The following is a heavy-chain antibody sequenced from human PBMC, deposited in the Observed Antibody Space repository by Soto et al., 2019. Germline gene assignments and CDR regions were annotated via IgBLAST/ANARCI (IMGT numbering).Heavy chain of an antibody. CDR1: GFTFSNAW. V-gene: IGHV3-15*01. J-gene: IGHJ6*03. D-gene: IGHD3-3*01. Sequence: GSLRLSCAASGFTFSNAWMSWVRQAPGKGLEWVGRIKSKTDGGTTDYAAPVKGRFTISRDDSKNTLYLQMNSLKTEDTAVYYCTTDSGYDFWSGYYWGRRYYYYYMDVWGKGTTVTVSS. CDR3: TTDSGYDFWSGYYWGRRYYYYYMDV. CDR2: IKSKTDGGTT.